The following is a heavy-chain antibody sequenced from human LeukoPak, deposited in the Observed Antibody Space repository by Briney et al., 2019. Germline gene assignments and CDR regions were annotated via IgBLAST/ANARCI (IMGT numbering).Heavy chain of an antibody. CDR2: IKYDETVT. Sequence: GTLSLTCAASGYTIRTYWKQSFRQAPAQGLVWFSRIKYDETVTNYAASVKGRFTISIDNAKNTLYLQMNTLRLEDTAVYYSTAYRGYPIEYWGQGTLVTVSS. CDR1: GYTIRTYW. J-gene: IGHJ4*02. V-gene: IGHV3-74*01. CDR3: TAYRGYPIEY. D-gene: IGHD2-15*01.